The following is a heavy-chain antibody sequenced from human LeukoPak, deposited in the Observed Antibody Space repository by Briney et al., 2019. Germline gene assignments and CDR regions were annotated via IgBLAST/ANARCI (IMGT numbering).Heavy chain of an antibody. CDR3: ARWYCSSTSCYAGAFDI. J-gene: IGHJ3*02. Sequence: GASVKVSCKASGYTFTSYGITWVRQATGQGLEWMGWITPYNGNTNYAQNLQGRVTMTTDTSTSTAYMELRSLRSDDTAVYYCARWYCSSTSCYAGAFDIWGQGTMVTVSS. D-gene: IGHD2-2*01. CDR1: GYTFTSYG. V-gene: IGHV1-18*04. CDR2: ITPYNGNT.